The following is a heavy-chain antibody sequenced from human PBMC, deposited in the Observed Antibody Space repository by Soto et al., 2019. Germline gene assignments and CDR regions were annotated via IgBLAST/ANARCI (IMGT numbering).Heavy chain of an antibody. V-gene: IGHV4-34*01. CDR3: ARGWGTIFDY. J-gene: IGHJ4*02. Sequence: QVQLQQWGAGLLKHSETLCLTCAVYGGSFSGCYWNWIRQPPGKGLEWIGEINHSGSTNYNPSLKSRVTISVDTSKNQFSLKLSSVTAADTAVYYCARGWGTIFDYWGQGTMVTVSS. CDR2: INHSGST. D-gene: IGHD7-27*01. CDR1: GGSFSGCY.